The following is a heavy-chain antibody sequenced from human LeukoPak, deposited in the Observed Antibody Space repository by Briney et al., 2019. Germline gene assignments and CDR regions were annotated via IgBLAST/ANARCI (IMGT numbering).Heavy chain of an antibody. J-gene: IGHJ4*02. Sequence: GGTLRLSCAASGFTFSSYGMSWVRQAPGKGLEWVSAISGSGGSTYYADSVKGRFTISRDNSKNTLYLQMNSLRAEDTAVYYCAKDLDYYDSSGYHRNFDYWGQGTLVTVSS. D-gene: IGHD3-22*01. V-gene: IGHV3-23*01. CDR3: AKDLDYYDSSGYHRNFDY. CDR1: GFTFSSYG. CDR2: ISGSGGST.